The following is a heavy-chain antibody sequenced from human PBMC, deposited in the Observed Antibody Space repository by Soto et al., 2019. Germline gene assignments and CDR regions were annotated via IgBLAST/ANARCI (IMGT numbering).Heavy chain of an antibody. CDR3: AKGGRQWLVTSDFNY. V-gene: IGHV3-30*18. CDR1: GFTFSDYA. CDR2: VSHDGRKT. Sequence: VQLVESGGGVVQPGRSLRLSCAASGFTFSDYAMHWVRQAPGKGLEWVAVVSHDGRKTHYADSVKGRFTISRDSSTNTVSLEMTSLRAEDTAVYYWAKGGRQWLVTSDFNYWGQGALVTVSS. D-gene: IGHD6-19*01. J-gene: IGHJ4*02.